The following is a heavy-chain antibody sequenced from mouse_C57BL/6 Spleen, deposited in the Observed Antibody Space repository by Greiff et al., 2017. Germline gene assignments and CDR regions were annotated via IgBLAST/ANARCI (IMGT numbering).Heavy chain of an antibody. CDR3: ARAYYGSSYDYFDY. Sequence: EVQLMESGGGLVKPGGSLKLSCAASGFTFSSYAMSWVRQTPEKRLEWVATISDGGSYTYYPDNVKGRFTISRDNAKTNLYLQMSHLKSEDTAMDYCARAYYGSSYDYFDYWGQGTTLTVSS. V-gene: IGHV5-4*01. J-gene: IGHJ2*01. CDR1: GFTFSSYA. CDR2: ISDGGSYT. D-gene: IGHD1-1*01.